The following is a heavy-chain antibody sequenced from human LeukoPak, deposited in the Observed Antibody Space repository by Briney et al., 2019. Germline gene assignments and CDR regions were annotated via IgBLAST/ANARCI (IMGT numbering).Heavy chain of an antibody. CDR3: ARGRRNWNYGSFDY. V-gene: IGHV3-23*01. CDR1: GFTFRSYA. Sequence: GGSLRLSCAASGFTFRSYAMSWVRQAPGKGLEWVSAISGSGGSTYYADSVKGRFTISRDNSKNTLYLQMNSLRAEDTAVYYCARGRRNWNYGSFDYWGQGTLVTVSS. D-gene: IGHD1-7*01. J-gene: IGHJ4*02. CDR2: ISGSGGST.